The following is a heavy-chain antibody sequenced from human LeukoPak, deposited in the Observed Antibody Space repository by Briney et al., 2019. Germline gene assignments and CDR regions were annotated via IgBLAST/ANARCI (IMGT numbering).Heavy chain of an antibody. CDR1: GVTVSSNY. J-gene: IGHJ6*03. V-gene: IGHV3-53*01. D-gene: IGHD2-21*02. CDR3: ARVGGADSDYYYDMDV. Sequence: GGSLRLSCAASGVTVSSNYMSWVRHAPPKGLQWVSVIYSGGDTKYAGSVKGRFIISRDNSKNTVYLPMNRLGDDDTAVYYCARVGGADSDYYYDMDVWGKGTTVTVSS. CDR2: IYSGGDT.